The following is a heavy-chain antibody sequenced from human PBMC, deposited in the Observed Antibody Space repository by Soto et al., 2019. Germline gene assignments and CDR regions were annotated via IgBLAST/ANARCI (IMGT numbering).Heavy chain of an antibody. D-gene: IGHD6-6*01. J-gene: IGHJ6*02. CDR3: AREYEYSSYQLPDYGMDV. CDR1: GYTFTRCR. CDR2: ISAYNGTT. Sequence: GASVNVSWKDSGYTFTRCRICWVRQAPGQGLEWMGWISAYNGTTNYAQKLQGRVTMTPDTSTSTAYMELRSLRSDDTAVYYCAREYEYSSYQLPDYGMDVWGQGTTVTVSS. V-gene: IGHV1-18*01.